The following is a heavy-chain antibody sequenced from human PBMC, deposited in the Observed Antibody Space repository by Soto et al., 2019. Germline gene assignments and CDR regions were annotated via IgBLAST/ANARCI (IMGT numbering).Heavy chain of an antibody. D-gene: IGHD1-26*01. CDR1: GFTFSNYG. V-gene: IGHV3-30*18. CDR3: AKEGSISVSQWDDY. CDR2: VSYDGKVK. Sequence: QVQLVESGGGVVQPGRSLRLSCAASGFTFSNYGMHWVRQAPGKGLEWVAVVSYDGKVKYYVDSVKGRFTISRDNSKNTLFVQMNRLEAQESAVYYCAKEGSISVSQWDDYWGQGNLVTVSS. J-gene: IGHJ4*02.